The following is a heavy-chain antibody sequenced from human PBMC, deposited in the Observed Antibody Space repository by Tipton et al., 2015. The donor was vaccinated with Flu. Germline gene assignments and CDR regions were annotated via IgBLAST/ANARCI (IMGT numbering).Heavy chain of an antibody. D-gene: IGHD1-1*01. CDR3: ATPTADFDL. J-gene: IGHJ2*01. Sequence: RSLRLSCAASGFTFSRSAMSWVRQAPGEGLEWVAAIWFDGSKKYYADSVKGRFTVSRDNSQSTLSLHMNSLRVEDTATYYCATPTADFDLWGRGALVIVSS. CDR1: GFTFSRSA. V-gene: IGHV3-33*07. CDR2: IWFDGSKK.